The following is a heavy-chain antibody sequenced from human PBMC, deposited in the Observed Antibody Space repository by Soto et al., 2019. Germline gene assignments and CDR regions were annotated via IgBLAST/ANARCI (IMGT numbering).Heavy chain of an antibody. J-gene: IGHJ6*02. CDR3: ARDRAAAAHNYYYGMDV. CDR2: ISAHSGNT. V-gene: IGHV1-18*01. CDR1: GYTFTRYG. D-gene: IGHD6-13*01. Sequence: ASVKVSCKASGYTFTRYGISWVRQAPGQRLEWMGWISAHSGNTDYAQKFQGRATMTTDTSTSTVYMELRSLRSDDTAVFYCARDRAAAAHNYYYGMDVWGQGTTVTVSS.